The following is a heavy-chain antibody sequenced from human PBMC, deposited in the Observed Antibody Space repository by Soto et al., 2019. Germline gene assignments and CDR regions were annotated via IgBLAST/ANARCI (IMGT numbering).Heavy chain of an antibody. CDR2: IHYSGRT. Sequence: QVQLQESGPGLVKPSETLSLTCTVSGDSIRSYYWSWIRQPPGKGLEWIGYIHYSGRTNNNPSLKSRVTISVDTPKNQFSLKLSSVTAADTAVYYCARGDGYTYVVDQWGQGTLVTVSS. V-gene: IGHV4-59*01. CDR1: GDSIRSYY. D-gene: IGHD5-12*01. J-gene: IGHJ5*02. CDR3: ARGDGYTYVVDQ.